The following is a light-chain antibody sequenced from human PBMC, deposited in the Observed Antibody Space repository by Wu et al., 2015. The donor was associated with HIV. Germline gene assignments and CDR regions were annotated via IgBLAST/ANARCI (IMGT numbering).Light chain of an antibody. J-gene: IGKJ2*01. CDR2: AAS. CDR1: QNINNY. CDR3: QQYYGYPPPDYT. Sequence: AIRMTQSPSSLSAFTGDRVTITCRASQNINNYLAWYQQKPGKAPNLLISAASVLQSGVPSRFSGSGSGTEFTLTISSLQSEDVATYYCQQYYGYPPPDYTFGQGTKLEIK. V-gene: IGKV1-8*01.